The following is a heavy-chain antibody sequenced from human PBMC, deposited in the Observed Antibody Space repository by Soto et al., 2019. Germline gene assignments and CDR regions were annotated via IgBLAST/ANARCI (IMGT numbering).Heavy chain of an antibody. CDR2: ISGSGGST. J-gene: IGHJ4*02. Sequence: GGSLRLSCAASGFTFSSYAMSWVRQAPGKGLEWVSAISGSGGSTYYADSVKGRFTISRDNSKNTLYLQMNSLRAEDTAVYYCAKDGLSKDYGDYASDYWGQGTLVTVSS. D-gene: IGHD4-17*01. CDR1: GFTFSSYA. V-gene: IGHV3-23*01. CDR3: AKDGLSKDYGDYASDY.